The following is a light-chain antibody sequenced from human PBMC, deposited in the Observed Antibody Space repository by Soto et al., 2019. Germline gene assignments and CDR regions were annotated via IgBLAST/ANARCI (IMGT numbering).Light chain of an antibody. J-gene: IGLJ7*01. V-gene: IGLV2-23*02. CDR1: SSDVGSYNL. CDR3: CSYAGSSTLAV. Sequence: QSALTKPASVSGSPGQSITISCTGTSSDVGSYNLVSWYQQHPTKAPKLMIYEVSKRPSGVSNRFSGSKSDNTASLTISGLQAEDEADYYCCSYAGSSTLAVFGGGTQLTVL. CDR2: EVS.